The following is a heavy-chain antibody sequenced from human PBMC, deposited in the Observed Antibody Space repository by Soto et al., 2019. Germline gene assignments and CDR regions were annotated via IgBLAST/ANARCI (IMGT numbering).Heavy chain of an antibody. V-gene: IGHV1-69*06. CDR2: IVPMFGTS. CDR1: GGTSTRYA. J-gene: IGHJ4*02. Sequence: QERLVQSGAEVRKPGSSVKVSCKVTGGTSTRYAINWVRQAPGQGLEWMGGIVPMFGTSKYAQKFQGRVTITADTSTNIAYMEVRSLRSEYTAVYYCNRGAEYDFWSGYLWGQGTLCSVSS. D-gene: IGHD3-3*01. CDR3: NRGAEYDFWSGYL.